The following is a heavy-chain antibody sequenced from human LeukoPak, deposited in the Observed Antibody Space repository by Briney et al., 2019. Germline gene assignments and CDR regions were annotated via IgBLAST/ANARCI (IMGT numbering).Heavy chain of an antibody. CDR1: GYTFTSYG. Sequence: GASVKVSCKASGYTFTSYGISRVRQAPGKGLEWMGWISAYNGNTNYAQKLQGRVTMTTDTSTSTAYMELRSLRSDDTAVYYCARDSPFCSSTSCYSEDAFDIWGQGTMVTVSS. V-gene: IGHV1-18*01. CDR2: ISAYNGNT. J-gene: IGHJ3*02. D-gene: IGHD2-2*02. CDR3: ARDSPFCSSTSCYSEDAFDI.